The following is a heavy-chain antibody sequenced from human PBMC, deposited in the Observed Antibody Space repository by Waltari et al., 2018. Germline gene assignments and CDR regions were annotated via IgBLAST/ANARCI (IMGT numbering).Heavy chain of an antibody. J-gene: IGHJ6*02. D-gene: IGHD6-25*01. CDR3: ARRVAAADPYYFSGMDV. Sequence: QVQLVQSGAEVKKPGASVKVSCKTSGYAFTHFGISWVRQAPGQGLEWGGWISAYNGNQNSAQRLQGRVTMTTDRTTTTAYMELRSLRSDDTAVYYCARRVAAADPYYFSGMDVWGQGTTVTVTS. V-gene: IGHV1-18*01. CDR2: ISAYNGNQ. CDR1: GYAFTHFG.